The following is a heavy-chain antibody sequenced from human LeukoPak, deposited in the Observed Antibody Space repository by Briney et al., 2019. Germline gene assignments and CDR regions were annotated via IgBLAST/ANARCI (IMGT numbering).Heavy chain of an antibody. CDR2: INTNTGNP. CDR1: GYTFSTYA. J-gene: IGHJ6*02. Sequence: ASVKVSCKASGYTFSTYAINWVRQAPGQGLEWMGWINTNTGNPTYAQGFTGRFVFSLDTSVSTAYLQINSLKAEDTAVYYCARRAYCGGDCYSYYYYGMDVWGQGTTVTVSS. D-gene: IGHD2-21*02. V-gene: IGHV7-4-1*02. CDR3: ARRAYCGGDCYSYYYYGMDV.